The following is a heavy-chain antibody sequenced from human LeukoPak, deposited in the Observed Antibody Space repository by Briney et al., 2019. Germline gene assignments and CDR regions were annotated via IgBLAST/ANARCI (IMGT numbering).Heavy chain of an antibody. J-gene: IGHJ4*02. CDR2: IKGDGIST. D-gene: IGHD3/OR15-3a*01. Sequence: VSRIKGDGISTNYADSVKGRFTISRDNAKNTVYLQMNSLGAEDSAIYYCARGAWTAYYFDYWGQGTLVTVSS. CDR3: ARGAWTAYYFDY. V-gene: IGHV3-74*01.